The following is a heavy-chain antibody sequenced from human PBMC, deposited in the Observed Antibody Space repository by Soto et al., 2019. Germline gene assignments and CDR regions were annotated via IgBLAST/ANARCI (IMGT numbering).Heavy chain of an antibody. V-gene: IGHV1-69*13. CDR1: GGTFSSYA. D-gene: IGHD6-6*01. CDR2: IIPIFGTA. J-gene: IGHJ6*02. CDR3: ARDPGIAARLHYYYYGMDV. Sequence: SVKVSCKASGGTFSSYAISWVRQAPGQGLEWMGGIIPIFGTANYAQKFQGRVTITADESTSTAYMELSSLRSEDTAVYYCARDPGIAARLHYYYYGMDVWSQGTTVTVSS.